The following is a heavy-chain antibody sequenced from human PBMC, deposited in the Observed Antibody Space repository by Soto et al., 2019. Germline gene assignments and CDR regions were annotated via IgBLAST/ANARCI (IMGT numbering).Heavy chain of an antibody. CDR2: SSTNTGYT. V-gene: IGHV1-18*01. CDR1: GYTFTTYG. CDR3: ARAPNYDNVLGGLYYYALDV. J-gene: IGHJ6*02. Sequence: QVQLVQSGAEVKKPGASVKVSCMASGYTFTTYGITWVRQAPGQGLEWVGWSSTNTGYTDYAQSFQVRVIMAADTSTRTAYMELISLTPDDTAVYYCARAPNYDNVLGGLYYYALDVWGQGTPVTVSS. D-gene: IGHD2-8*01.